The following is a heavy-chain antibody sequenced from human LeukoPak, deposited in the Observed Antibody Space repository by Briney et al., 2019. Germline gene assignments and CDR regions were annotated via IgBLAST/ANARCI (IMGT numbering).Heavy chain of an antibody. CDR1: GYTFTGYY. CDR2: INPSGGST. D-gene: IGHD4-17*01. J-gene: IGHJ4*02. Sequence: ASVKVSCKASGYTFTGYYMHWVRQAPGQGLEWMGIINPSGGSTSYAQKFQGRVTMTRDTSTSTVYMELSSLRSEDTAVYYCARDSDDYGDYGYFDYWGQGTLVTVSS. CDR3: ARDSDDYGDYGYFDY. V-gene: IGHV1-46*01.